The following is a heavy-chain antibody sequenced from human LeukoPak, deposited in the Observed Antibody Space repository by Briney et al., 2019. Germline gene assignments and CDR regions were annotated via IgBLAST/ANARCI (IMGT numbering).Heavy chain of an antibody. V-gene: IGHV4-34*01. Sequence: PSETLSLTCAVYGGSFSGYYWSWIRQPPGKGLEWIGEINHSGSTNYNPSLKSRVTISVDTSKNQFSLKLSSVTAADTAVYYCARSRVGATLYFDYWGQGTLVTVSS. CDR1: GGSFSGYY. CDR2: INHSGST. D-gene: IGHD1-26*01. CDR3: ARSRVGATLYFDY. J-gene: IGHJ4*02.